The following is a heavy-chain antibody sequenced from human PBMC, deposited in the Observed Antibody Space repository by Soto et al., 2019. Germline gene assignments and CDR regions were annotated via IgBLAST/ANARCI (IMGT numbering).Heavy chain of an antibody. CDR2: ISFSGSTI. D-gene: IGHD3-10*01. V-gene: IGHV3-48*03. Sequence: PGWSLRLSCPASGFSFSDYEMNWVRQAPGKGLEWIAHISFSGSTIYYADSVKGRFSISRDNSKNFLYLQMSGLRADDSAVYYCTRGAGFFYGVDVWGLGTTATVSS. CDR1: GFSFSDYE. CDR3: TRGAGFFYGVDV. J-gene: IGHJ6*02.